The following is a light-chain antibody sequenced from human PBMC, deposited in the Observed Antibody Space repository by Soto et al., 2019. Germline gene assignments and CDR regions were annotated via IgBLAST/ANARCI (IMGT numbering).Light chain of an antibody. V-gene: IGLV2-8*01. CDR1: SSDVGAYNY. Sequence: QSALTQPPSASGSPGQSVTISCIGTSSDVGAYNYVSWYQQHPGKVPKLMIYEVSKRPSGVPDRFSASKSGNTASLTVSGLQAEDEADYYCSSHGGSNNFSVFGTGPKVTVL. CDR3: SSHGGSNNFSV. J-gene: IGLJ1*01. CDR2: EVS.